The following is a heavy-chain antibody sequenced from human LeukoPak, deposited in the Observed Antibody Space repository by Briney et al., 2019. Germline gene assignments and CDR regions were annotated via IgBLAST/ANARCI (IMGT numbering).Heavy chain of an antibody. Sequence: PRGSLRLSCAASGFTFSSYSMNWVRHAPVKGLEWVSYISSSSSTIYYADSVKGQFTIYRDNAKNSLYLQMNSLRAEDTAVYYCARDDYDYVWGSYRFDAFDIWGQGTMVTVSS. CDR1: GFTFSSYS. CDR2: ISSSSSTI. V-gene: IGHV3-48*01. CDR3: ARDDYDYVWGSYRFDAFDI. J-gene: IGHJ3*02. D-gene: IGHD3-16*02.